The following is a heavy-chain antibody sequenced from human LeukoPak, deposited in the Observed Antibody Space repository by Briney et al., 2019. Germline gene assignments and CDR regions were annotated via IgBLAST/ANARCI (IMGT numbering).Heavy chain of an antibody. CDR1: GFTSSTAW. J-gene: IGHJ4*02. CDR2: MRQDGSDK. Sequence: PGGSLTLSCAVSGFTSSTAWLTWVRQAPGKGLEWVADMRQDGSDKYYVDSVKGRFFISGDNSKNTLYLQMNSLRAEDTAVYYCAKDQLRKRVVPAVHFDYWGQGTLVTVSS. CDR3: AKDQLRKRVVPAVHFDY. D-gene: IGHD2-2*01. V-gene: IGHV3-7*03.